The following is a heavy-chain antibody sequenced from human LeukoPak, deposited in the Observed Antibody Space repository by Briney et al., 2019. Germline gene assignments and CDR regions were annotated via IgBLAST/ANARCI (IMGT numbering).Heavy chain of an antibody. J-gene: IGHJ3*02. D-gene: IGHD4-17*01. CDR1: GFTFSSYA. CDR3: AKAKYGDDSFDAFDI. V-gene: IGHV3-23*01. Sequence: PGGSLRLSCAASGFTFSSYAMSWVRQAPGKGLGWVSAISVSGGSTYYADSAKGRLTITRDNSKNTLYLQMNSLRAEDTAVYYCAKAKYGDDSFDAFDIWGQGTMVTVSS. CDR2: ISVSGGST.